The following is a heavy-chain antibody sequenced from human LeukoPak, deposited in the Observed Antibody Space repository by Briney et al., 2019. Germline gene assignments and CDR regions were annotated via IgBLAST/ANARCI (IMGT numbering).Heavy chain of an antibody. CDR2: ISYDGSNK. D-gene: IGHD3-22*01. Sequence: PGGSLRLSCAASGFTFSSYGMHWVRQAPGTGLEWVAVISYDGSNKYYADSVKGRFTISRDNSKNTLYLQMNSLRVEDTAVYYCAKSWNYYDSSGDDALDIWGQGTMVTVSS. J-gene: IGHJ3*02. V-gene: IGHV3-30*18. CDR3: AKSWNYYDSSGDDALDI. CDR1: GFTFSSYG.